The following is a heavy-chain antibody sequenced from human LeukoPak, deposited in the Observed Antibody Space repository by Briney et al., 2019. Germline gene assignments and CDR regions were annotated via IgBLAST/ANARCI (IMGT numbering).Heavy chain of an antibody. V-gene: IGHV3-7*03. CDR1: GFTFSSYW. D-gene: IGHD6-19*01. Sequence: PGGSLRLSCAASGFTFSSYWMTWVRQAPGKGLEWVANIKQDGSENYYVDSVKGRFTISRDNAKDSLYLQMNSLRAEDTAVYYCAKYLAGSSGCLGYWGQGTLVTVSS. J-gene: IGHJ4*02. CDR2: IKQDGSEN. CDR3: AKYLAGSSGCLGY.